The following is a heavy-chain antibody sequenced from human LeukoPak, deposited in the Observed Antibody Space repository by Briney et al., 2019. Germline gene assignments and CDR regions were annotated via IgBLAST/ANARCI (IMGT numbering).Heavy chain of an antibody. CDR3: ARSYYYDSSGYYRYYWYFDL. D-gene: IGHD3-22*01. CDR1: GGSISSGSYY. V-gene: IGHV4-61*02. J-gene: IGHJ2*01. Sequence: PSQTLSLTCTVSGGSISSGSYYWSWIRQPAGKGLEWIGRIYTSGSTNYNPSLKSRVTISVDTSKNQFSLKLSSVTAADTAAYYCARSYYYDSSGYYRYYWYFDLWGRGTLVTVSS. CDR2: IYTSGST.